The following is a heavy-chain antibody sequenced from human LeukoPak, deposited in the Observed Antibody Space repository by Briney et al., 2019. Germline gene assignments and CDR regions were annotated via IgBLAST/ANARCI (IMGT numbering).Heavy chain of an antibody. Sequence: SETLSLTCTVSGASISSYYWSWIRQPPGKGLEWIGYIYYSGSTNYNPSLKSRVTISVDTSKNQFSLKLSSVTAADTAVYYCARGISSSWTGPTTFDYWGQGTLVTVSS. CDR2: IYYSGST. CDR1: GASISSYY. CDR3: ARGISSSWTGPTTFDY. D-gene: IGHD6-13*01. V-gene: IGHV4-59*01. J-gene: IGHJ4*02.